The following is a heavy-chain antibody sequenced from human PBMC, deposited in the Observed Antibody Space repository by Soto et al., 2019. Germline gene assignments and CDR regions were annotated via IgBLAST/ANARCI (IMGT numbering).Heavy chain of an antibody. Sequence: SVKVSCKASGGTFSSYAISWVRQAPGQGLEWMGGIIPIFGTANYAQKFQGRVTITADESTSTAYMELSSLRSEDTAVYYCARVDSSSWSPFRYGMDVWGQGTTVTVSS. V-gene: IGHV1-69*13. CDR3: ARVDSSSWSPFRYGMDV. CDR2: IIPIFGTA. J-gene: IGHJ6*02. CDR1: GGTFSSYA. D-gene: IGHD6-13*01.